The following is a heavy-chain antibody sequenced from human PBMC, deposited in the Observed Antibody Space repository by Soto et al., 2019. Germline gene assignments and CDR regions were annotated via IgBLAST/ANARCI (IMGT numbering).Heavy chain of an antibody. CDR3: ATSITIFGVVMKNFDY. Sequence: SVKVSCKASGGTFSSYAISWVRQAPGQGLEWMGGIIPIFGTANYAQKFQGRVTITADESTSTAYMELSSLRSEDTAVYYCATSITIFGVVMKNFDYWGQGTLVTVSS. V-gene: IGHV1-69*13. CDR1: GGTFSSYA. D-gene: IGHD3-3*01. CDR2: IIPIFGTA. J-gene: IGHJ4*02.